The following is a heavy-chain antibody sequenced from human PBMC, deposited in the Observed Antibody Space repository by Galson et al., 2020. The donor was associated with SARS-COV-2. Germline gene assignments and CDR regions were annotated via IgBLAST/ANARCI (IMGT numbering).Heavy chain of an antibody. CDR2: IYWDEYN. V-gene: IGHV2-5*02. J-gene: IGHJ4*02. D-gene: IGHD3-22*01. CDR3: AQRSYFDDSGSFGLYCLDY. CDR1: GFSLYTSGVV. Sequence: SGPTLVKPTQTLTLTCPFSGFSLYTSGVVVGWLRQPPGKALEWLALIYWDEYNRYSPSLKNRLTITKDSSKKEVVLTMTNMDPVDTATYYCAQRSYFDDSGSFGLYCLDYWGQGTLVTVSS.